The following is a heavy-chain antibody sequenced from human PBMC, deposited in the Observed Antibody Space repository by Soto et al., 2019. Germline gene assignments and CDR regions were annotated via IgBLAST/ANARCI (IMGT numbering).Heavy chain of an antibody. CDR3: AREFHDYGNLGSNWFDP. D-gene: IGHD4-17*01. V-gene: IGHV1-18*01. CDR1: GYTFTSYG. J-gene: IGHJ5*02. Sequence: ASVKVSCKASGYTFTSYGISWVRQAPGQGLEWMGWISAYNGNTNYAQKLQGRVTMTTDTSTSTAYMELRSLRSDDTAVYYCAREFHDYGNLGSNWFDPWGQGTLVTVSS. CDR2: ISAYNGNT.